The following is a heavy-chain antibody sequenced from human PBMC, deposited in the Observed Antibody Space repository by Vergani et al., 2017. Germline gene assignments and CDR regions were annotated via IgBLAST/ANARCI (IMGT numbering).Heavy chain of an antibody. CDR1: GFTFSSYG. CDR3: ACSPGAFHYYYCMDV. CDR2: IWYDGSNK. J-gene: IGHJ6*02. D-gene: IGHD2-15*01. Sequence: QVQLVESGGGVVQPGRSLRLSCAASGFTFSSYGMHWVRQAPGKGLEWVAVIWYDGSNKYYADSVKGRFTISRDNSKNTLYLQMNSLRAEDTAVYYCACSPGAFHYYYCMDVWGQGTTVTVS. V-gene: IGHV3-33*01.